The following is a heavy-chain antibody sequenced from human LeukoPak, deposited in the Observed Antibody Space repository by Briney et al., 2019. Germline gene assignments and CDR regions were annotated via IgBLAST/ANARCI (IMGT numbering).Heavy chain of an antibody. CDR1: GGSISIYY. J-gene: IGHJ5*02. D-gene: IGHD3-10*01. Sequence: SENLSLTCIVSGGSISIYYWNWIRQLPGKGLEWIVYIYNSGSTDYNPSLKRRVTISADTSKNQFSLKLTSVTAADTAVYYCARDRELGSWGQGILVTVSS. V-gene: IGHV4-59*01. CDR2: IYNSGST. CDR3: ARDRELGS.